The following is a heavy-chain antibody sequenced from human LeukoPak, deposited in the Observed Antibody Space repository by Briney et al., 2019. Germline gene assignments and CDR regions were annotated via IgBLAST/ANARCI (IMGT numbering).Heavy chain of an antibody. Sequence: GASVKVSCKASGYTFTGYYMHWVRQAPGQGREWMGRINPNSGGTNYAQKFQGRVTMTRDTSISTAYMELSRLRSDDTAVYYCAREVPYYYYYMDVWGKGTTVTVSS. CDR1: GYTFTGYY. J-gene: IGHJ6*03. CDR2: INPNSGGT. D-gene: IGHD3-10*01. V-gene: IGHV1-2*06. CDR3: AREVPYYYYYMDV.